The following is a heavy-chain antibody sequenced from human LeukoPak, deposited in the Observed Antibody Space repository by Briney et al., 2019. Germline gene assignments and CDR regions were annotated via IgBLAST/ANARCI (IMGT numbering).Heavy chain of an antibody. D-gene: IGHD1-14*01. J-gene: IGHJ4*02. CDR3: ARGVEPLAVNTLAY. Sequence: PGGSLRLSCAASGFTVITNDMTWVRPAPGKGLEWVSVLYSDGNTKYADSVQGRFTISRDNSKNTLYLEMNSLSPDDTAVYYCARGVEPLAVNTLAYWGQGTLVTVSS. CDR2: LYSDGNT. V-gene: IGHV3-53*01. CDR1: GFTVITND.